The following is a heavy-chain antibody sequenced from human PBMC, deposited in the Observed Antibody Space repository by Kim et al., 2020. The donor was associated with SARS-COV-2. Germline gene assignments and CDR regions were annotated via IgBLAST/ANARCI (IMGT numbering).Heavy chain of an antibody. Sequence: GGSLRLSCAASGFTFSSYAMSWVRQAPGKGLEWVSAISGSGGSTYSAAAVKGWFTISSDNYKNTLYLQMNSLRAEDTAVYYGTKGPAILLGYYYYCMDD. J-gene: IGHJ6*01. CDR3: TKGPAILLGYYYYCMDD. D-gene: IGHD1-1*01. CDR1: GFTFSSYA. V-gene: IGHV3-23*01. CDR2: ISGSGGST.